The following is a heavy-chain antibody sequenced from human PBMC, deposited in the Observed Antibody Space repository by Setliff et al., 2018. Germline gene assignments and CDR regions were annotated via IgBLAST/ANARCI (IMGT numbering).Heavy chain of an antibody. CDR1: GFTFSDYY. CDR3: ARDKPIRDGYKRPPYYYGMDV. V-gene: IGHV3-11*04. CDR2: ISSSGSTI. Sequence: GGSLRLSCAASGFTFSDYYMSWIRQAPGKGLEWVSYISSSGSTIYYADSVKGRFTISRDNAKNSLYLQMNSLRAEDTAVYYCARDKPIRDGYKRPPYYYGMDVWGQGTTVTVSS. D-gene: IGHD5-12*01. J-gene: IGHJ6*02.